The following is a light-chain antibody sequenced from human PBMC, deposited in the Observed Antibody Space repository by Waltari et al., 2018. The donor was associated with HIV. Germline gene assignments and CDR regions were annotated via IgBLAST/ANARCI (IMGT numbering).Light chain of an antibody. CDR3: SSYTSSSTRV. CDR2: DVS. Sequence: QSDLTQPASVSGSPGQSITISCTGTSSDVGGYNYVSWYQQHPGKAPKLMIYDVSHRPSGVSNRFSGSKSGNTASLTISGLQAEDEADYYCSSYTSSSTRVFGGGTKLTVL. J-gene: IGLJ3*02. V-gene: IGLV2-14*03. CDR1: SSDVGGYNY.